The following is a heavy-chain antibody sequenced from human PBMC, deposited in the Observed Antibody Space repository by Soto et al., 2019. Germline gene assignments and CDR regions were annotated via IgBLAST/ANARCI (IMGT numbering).Heavy chain of an antibody. V-gene: IGHV1-2*02. D-gene: IGHD2-21*01. J-gene: IGHJ4*02. CDR1: GYTFTGYY. CDR2: INPNSGGT. Sequence: GSVKVSYKASGYTFTGYYMHLVRQAPGQGLEWMGWINPNSGGTNYAQKFQGRVTMTRDTSISTAYMELSRLRSYDTAVYYCARVLFSELPFDYWGQGTLVTVSS. CDR3: ARVLFSELPFDY.